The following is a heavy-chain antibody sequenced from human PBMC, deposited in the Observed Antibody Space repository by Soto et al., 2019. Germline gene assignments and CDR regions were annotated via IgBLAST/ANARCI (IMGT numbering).Heavy chain of an antibody. D-gene: IGHD2-21*02. CDR3: ARVEGDGGNSYWFDP. CDR1: GYSFTSYW. V-gene: IGHV5-51*01. Sequence: GESLKISCKGSGYSFTSYWIGWVRQMPGKGLEWMGIIYPGDSDTRYSPSFQGQVTISADKSISTAYLQWSSLKASDTAMYYCARVEGDGGNSYWFDPWGQGTLVTVSS. J-gene: IGHJ5*02. CDR2: IYPGDSDT.